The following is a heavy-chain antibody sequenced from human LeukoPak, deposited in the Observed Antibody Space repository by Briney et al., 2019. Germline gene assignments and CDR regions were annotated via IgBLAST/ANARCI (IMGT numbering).Heavy chain of an antibody. D-gene: IGHD3-22*01. CDR2: ISSSGSTI. J-gene: IGHJ6*02. CDR1: GFTFSSYS. CDR3: ARDRSGSYYGMDV. Sequence: GGSLRLSCAASGFTFSSYSMNWVRQAPGKGLEWVSYISSSGSTIYYADSVKGRFTISRDNAKNSLYLQMNSLRAEDTAVYYCARDRSGSYYGMDVWGQGTTVTVSS. V-gene: IGHV3-48*04.